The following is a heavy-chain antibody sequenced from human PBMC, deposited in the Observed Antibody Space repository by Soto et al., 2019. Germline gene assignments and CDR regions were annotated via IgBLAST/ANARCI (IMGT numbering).Heavy chain of an antibody. V-gene: IGHV3-7*01. D-gene: IGHD5-18*01. CDR2: IKQDGSEK. CDR3: AWIQLSWAFDI. Sequence: GGSLRLSCAASGFTFSHYWMSWVRQAPGKGLEWVGNIKQDGSEKNYVTSVKGRFTISRDNAKNSLYLQMNSLRAEDTAMYFCAWIQLSWAFDISRPGTMVTVSS. J-gene: IGHJ3*02. CDR1: GFTFSHYW.